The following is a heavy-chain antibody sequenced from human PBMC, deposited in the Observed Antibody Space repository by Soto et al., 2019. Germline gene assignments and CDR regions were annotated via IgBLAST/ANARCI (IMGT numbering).Heavy chain of an antibody. D-gene: IGHD3-10*01. V-gene: IGHV4-39*01. CDR3: ARGLNFYGRGTLKFDY. CDR1: GGSISSSSYY. CDR2: IYYSGST. Sequence: PSETLSLTCTVSGGSISSSSYYWGWIRQPPGKGLEWIGSIYYSGSTYYNPSLKSRVTISVDTSKNQFSLKLSSVTAADTAVYYCARGLNFYGRGTLKFDYWGLGALVT. J-gene: IGHJ4*02.